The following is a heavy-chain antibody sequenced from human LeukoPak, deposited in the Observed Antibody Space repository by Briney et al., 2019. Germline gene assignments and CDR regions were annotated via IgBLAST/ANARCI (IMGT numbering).Heavy chain of an antibody. CDR2: IRYDGSNT. Sequence: GGPLRLSCAASGFSFSDYDIHWVRLAPGKGLEWVTFIRYDGSNTYAESVKGRFAISRDNAKNSLYLQMNSLRAEDTAVYYCAREDYYDSSGYYYWGQGTLVTVSS. V-gene: IGHV3-30*02. D-gene: IGHD3-22*01. CDR1: GFSFSDYD. CDR3: AREDYYDSSGYYY. J-gene: IGHJ4*02.